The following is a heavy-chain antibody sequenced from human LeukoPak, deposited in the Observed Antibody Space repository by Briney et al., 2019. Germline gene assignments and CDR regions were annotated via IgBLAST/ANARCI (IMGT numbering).Heavy chain of an antibody. J-gene: IGHJ4*02. CDR3: ARDYYDILTGYYEGGGFDY. Sequence: PSETLSLTCTVSGGSMSSYYWSWIRQPPGKGLEWIGYIYYSGSTKYNPSLKSRVTMSVDTPKNQFSLKLSSVTAADTAVYYCARDYYDILTGYYEGGGFDYWGQGTLVTVSS. CDR2: IYYSGST. V-gene: IGHV4-59*12. CDR1: GGSMSSYY. D-gene: IGHD3-9*01.